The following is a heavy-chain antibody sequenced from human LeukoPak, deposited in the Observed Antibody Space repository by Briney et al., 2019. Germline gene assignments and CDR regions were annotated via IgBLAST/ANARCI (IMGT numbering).Heavy chain of an antibody. CDR2: MNPNSGNT. V-gene: IGHV1-8*01. CDR3: ARIYVSYYYDSSGYPDAFDI. Sequence: ASVKVSCKASGYTFTSYDINWVRQATGQGLEWMGWMNPNSGNTGYAQKFQGRVIMTRNTSISTAYMELSSLRSEDTAVYYCARIYVSYYYDSSGYPDAFDIWGQGTMVTVSS. J-gene: IGHJ3*02. D-gene: IGHD3-22*01. CDR1: GYTFTSYD.